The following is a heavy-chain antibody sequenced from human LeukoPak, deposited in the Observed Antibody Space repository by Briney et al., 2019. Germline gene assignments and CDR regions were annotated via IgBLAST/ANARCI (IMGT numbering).Heavy chain of an antibody. CDR2: IYYSGRS. D-gene: IGHD4-23*01. J-gene: IGHJ3*02. V-gene: IGHV4-39*07. CDR3: ARGYGDNSGAFDI. CDR1: GGSISSSSYY. Sequence: SETLSLTCTVSGGSISSSSYYWGWIRQPPGKGLEWIGSIYYSGRSYYNPSPKSRVTISLDRSKNQFSLRLSSVTAADTAVYFCARGYGDNSGAFDIWGQGTLVTVSS.